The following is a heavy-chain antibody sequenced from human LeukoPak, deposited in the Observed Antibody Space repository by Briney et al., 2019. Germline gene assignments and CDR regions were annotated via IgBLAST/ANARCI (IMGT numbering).Heavy chain of an antibody. CDR3: AGDMVTENPDY. D-gene: IGHD5-18*01. V-gene: IGHV3-48*01. Sequence: GGSLRLSCVASGFTFSSYSMNWVRQAPGKGLEWVSYISSSNSTIYYADSVKGRLTISRDNSKNTLYLQMNSLRAEDTAVYYCAGDMVTENPDYWGQGTLVTVSS. J-gene: IGHJ4*02. CDR1: GFTFSSYS. CDR2: ISSSNSTI.